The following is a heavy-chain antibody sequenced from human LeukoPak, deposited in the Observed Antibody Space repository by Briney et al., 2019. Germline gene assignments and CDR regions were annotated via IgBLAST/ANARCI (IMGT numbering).Heavy chain of an antibody. J-gene: IGHJ4*02. CDR1: GYTFTGYY. Sequence: ASVKVSCKASGYTFTGYYMHWVRQAPGQGLEWMGWINPNSGGTNYAQKFQGRVTMTRDTSISTAYMELSRMRSDDTAVYYCAGDTDLWFGSIDYWGQGTLVTVSS. CDR2: INPNSGGT. V-gene: IGHV1-2*02. D-gene: IGHD3-10*01. CDR3: AGDTDLWFGSIDY.